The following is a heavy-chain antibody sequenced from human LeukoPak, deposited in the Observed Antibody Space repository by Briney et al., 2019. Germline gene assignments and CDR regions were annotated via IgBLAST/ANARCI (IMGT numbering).Heavy chain of an antibody. J-gene: IGHJ3*02. Sequence: GESLKISCKGSGYSFSNYWIAWVRQMPGKGLEWMGLIYPDDSNTRYSPSFQGQVTISADKSISIASLQWSSLKASDNAMYYRASTYLWLGELDAFDIWGQGTLVTVSS. D-gene: IGHD3-10*01. CDR1: GYSFSNYW. CDR3: ASTYLWLGELDAFDI. V-gene: IGHV5-51*01. CDR2: IYPDDSNT.